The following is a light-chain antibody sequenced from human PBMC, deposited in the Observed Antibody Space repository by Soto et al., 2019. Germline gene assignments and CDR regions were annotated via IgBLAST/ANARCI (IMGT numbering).Light chain of an antibody. Sequence: QSVLTQPRSVSGSPGQSVTISCTGTSSDVGGYNYVSWYQQHPGKAPKLMIYDVSERPSGVPDRFSGSKSGNTASLTISGLQAEDEADYYCCSYGGSFYVFGTGTKVTDL. CDR1: SSDVGGYNY. CDR2: DVS. V-gene: IGLV2-11*01. J-gene: IGLJ1*01. CDR3: CSYGGSFYV.